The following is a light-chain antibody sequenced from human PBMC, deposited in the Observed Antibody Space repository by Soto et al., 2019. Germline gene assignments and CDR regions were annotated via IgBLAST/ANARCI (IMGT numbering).Light chain of an antibody. CDR1: SSDVGSFNF. CDR2: EVT. Sequence: QSALTQPASVSGSPGQSITISCTRTSSDVGSFNFVSWYQQYPGKAPKVLIYEVTKRPSGVSDRFSGSKSGNTASLTISGLQAEDEADYYCCSDAGRSTYVFGGGTKLTVL. V-gene: IGLV2-23*02. J-gene: IGLJ1*01. CDR3: CSDAGRSTYV.